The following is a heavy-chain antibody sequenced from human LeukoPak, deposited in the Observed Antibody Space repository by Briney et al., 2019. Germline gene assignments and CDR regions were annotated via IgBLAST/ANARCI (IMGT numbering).Heavy chain of an antibody. CDR3: ARDNPRTTTYSSGSSFDF. Sequence: SETLSLTCAVSGGSISSSNWWIWLRQPPGKGLEWIGEIYHSGRGNTNYNPSLKSRATISIDNAKNQFSLKLRSVTAADTAVYFCARDNPRTTTYSSGSSFDFWGQGTLVTVSS. CDR1: GGSISSSNW. V-gene: IGHV4/OR15-8*02. D-gene: IGHD6-19*01. CDR2: IYHSGRGNT. J-gene: IGHJ4*02.